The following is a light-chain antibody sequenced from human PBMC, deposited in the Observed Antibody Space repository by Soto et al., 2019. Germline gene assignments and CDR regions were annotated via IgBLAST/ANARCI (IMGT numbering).Light chain of an antibody. CDR1: SGVVTSDNY. CDR2: STT. CDR3: PLSYGGAHVV. Sequence: QTVVTQEPSLTVSPGGTVTLTCASSSGVVTSDNYPHWFQQKPGQAPRALIYSTTFKHSWTPARFSGSLLGGKAALTLSRVQAEDEAEYYSPLSYGGAHVVFGGGTKLTVL. V-gene: IGLV7-43*01. J-gene: IGLJ2*01.